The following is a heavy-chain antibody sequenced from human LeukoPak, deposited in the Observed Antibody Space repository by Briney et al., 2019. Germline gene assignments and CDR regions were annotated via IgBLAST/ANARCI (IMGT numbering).Heavy chain of an antibody. CDR2: FSPNSDGT. CDR3: ARVRVYSSSWQGASFGF. V-gene: IGHV1-2*02. CDR1: GYTFTGYY. J-gene: IGHJ4*02. Sequence: ASVKVCCTASGYTFTGYYIHWLRQAHGQGLEWMGWFSPNSDGTNYAQRFQGRVTMTRDTSISTAYMDLSSLRSDDTAMYYCARVRVYSSSWQGASFGFWGQGTLVTVSS. D-gene: IGHD6-13*01.